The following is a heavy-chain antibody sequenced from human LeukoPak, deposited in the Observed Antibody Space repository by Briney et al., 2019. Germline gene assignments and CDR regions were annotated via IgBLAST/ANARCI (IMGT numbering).Heavy chain of an antibody. CDR1: GGSISSSSYY. D-gene: IGHD3-22*01. CDR2: ICYSGST. V-gene: IGHV4-39*01. CDR3: ARGPRYYYDSSGYYQDFDY. Sequence: SETLSLTCTVSGGSISSSSYYWGWLRQPPGKGLVWIVSICYSGSTYYNPSLKSRVTISVDTSKNQFSLKLSSVTAADTAVYYCARGPRYYYDSSGYYQDFDYWGQGTLVTVSS. J-gene: IGHJ4*02.